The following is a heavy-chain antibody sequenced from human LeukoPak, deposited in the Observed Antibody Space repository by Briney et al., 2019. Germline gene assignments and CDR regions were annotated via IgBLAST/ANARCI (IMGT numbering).Heavy chain of an antibody. CDR1: GFTFSSYG. J-gene: IGHJ6*02. CDR2: IWYDGSNK. V-gene: IGHV3-33*01. Sequence: GSLRLSCAASGFTFSSYGMHWVRQAPGKGLEWVAVIWYDGSNKYYADSVKGRFTISRDNAKNTLYLQMNTLRVEDTAVYYCARDLMDYDVSTGLHHYYMDVWGQGTTVTVSS. CDR3: ARDLMDYDVSTGLHHYYMDV. D-gene: IGHD3-9*01.